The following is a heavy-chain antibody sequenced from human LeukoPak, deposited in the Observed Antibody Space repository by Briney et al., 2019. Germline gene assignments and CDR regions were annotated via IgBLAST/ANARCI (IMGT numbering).Heavy chain of an antibody. CDR2: IYHSGST. CDR1: GYSISSGYY. D-gene: IGHD3-10*01. CDR3: ARDLDLYGSGSYTDY. J-gene: IGHJ4*02. V-gene: IGHV4-38-2*02. Sequence: SETLSLTCTVSGYSISSGYYWGWIRQPPGKGLEWIGSIYHSGSTYYNPSLKSRVTISVDTSKNQFSLKLSSVTAADTAVYYCARDLDLYGSGSYTDYWGQGTLVTVSS.